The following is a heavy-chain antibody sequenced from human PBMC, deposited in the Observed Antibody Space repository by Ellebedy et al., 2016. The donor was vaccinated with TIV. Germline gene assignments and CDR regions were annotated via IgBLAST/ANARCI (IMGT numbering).Heavy chain of an antibody. D-gene: IGHD1-26*01. V-gene: IGHV3-49*03. CDR2: IRSKAYGGTT. CDR3: TRASGSYFYFWFDP. J-gene: IGHJ5*02. CDR1: GFTFGDYA. Sequence: GGSLRLSCTASGFTFGDYAMSWFRQAPGKGLEWVGFIRSKAYGGTTEYAASVKGRFTISRDDSKSIAYLQMNSLKTEDTAVYYCTRASGSYFYFWFDPWGQGTLVTVSS.